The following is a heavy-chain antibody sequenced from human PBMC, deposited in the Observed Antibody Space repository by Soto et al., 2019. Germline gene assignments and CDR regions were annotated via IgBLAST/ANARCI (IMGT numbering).Heavy chain of an antibody. CDR1: GGSISSGGYS. CDR3: ARGLFTFGGVIGYFDY. J-gene: IGHJ4*02. CDR2: IYHSGST. V-gene: IGHV4-30-2*01. Sequence: QLQLQESGSGLVKPSQTLSLTCAVSGGSISSGGYSWSWIRQPPGKGLEWIGYIYHSGSTYYNPSLKSRVTISVDRSKNQFSLKLSSVTAADTAVYYCARGLFTFGGVIGYFDYWGQGTLVTVSS. D-gene: IGHD3-16*02.